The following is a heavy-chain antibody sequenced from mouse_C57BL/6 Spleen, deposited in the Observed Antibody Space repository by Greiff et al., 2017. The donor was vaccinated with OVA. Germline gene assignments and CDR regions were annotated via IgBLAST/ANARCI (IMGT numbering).Heavy chain of an antibody. J-gene: IGHJ4*01. CDR3: AMVISIYYGYLYAMDY. V-gene: IGHV1-53*01. Sequence: QVQLQQSGTELVKPGASVKLSCKASGYTFTSYWMHWVKQRPGQGLEWIGNINPSNGGTNYNEKFKSKATLTVDKSSSTAYMQLSSLTSEDSSVYYCAMVISIYYGYLYAMDYWGQGTSVTVSS. CDR2: INPSNGGT. D-gene: IGHD2-2*01. CDR1: GYTFTSYW.